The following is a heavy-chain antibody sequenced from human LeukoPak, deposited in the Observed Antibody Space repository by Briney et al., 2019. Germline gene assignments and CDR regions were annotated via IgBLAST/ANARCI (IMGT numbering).Heavy chain of an antibody. V-gene: IGHV4-59*05. Sequence: PSETLSLTCTVSGGSISSYYWSWIRQPPGKGLEWIGSIYHSGSTYYNPSLKSRVTISVDTSKNQFSLKLSSVTAADTAVYYCARGGTGTTPAYYYMDVWGKGTTVTVSS. CDR2: IYHSGST. J-gene: IGHJ6*03. CDR1: GGSISSYY. CDR3: ARGGTGTTPAYYYMDV. D-gene: IGHD1-1*01.